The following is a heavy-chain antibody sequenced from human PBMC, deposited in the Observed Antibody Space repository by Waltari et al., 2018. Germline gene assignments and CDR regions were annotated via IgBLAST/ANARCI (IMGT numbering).Heavy chain of an antibody. Sequence: QVQLVQSGAEAKKPGSSVRVSCRASGGTFTSDSVNWVRQAPGKGLEWMGRSMPDSSETKDAVKFQGRVTITADKATGTVYMELSSLRSDDTAVYYCARSSGYYSFSYWGQGTLVTVSS. V-gene: IGHV1-69*02. CDR3: ARSSGYYSFSY. J-gene: IGHJ4*02. CDR1: GGTFTSDS. CDR2: SMPDSSET. D-gene: IGHD3-22*01.